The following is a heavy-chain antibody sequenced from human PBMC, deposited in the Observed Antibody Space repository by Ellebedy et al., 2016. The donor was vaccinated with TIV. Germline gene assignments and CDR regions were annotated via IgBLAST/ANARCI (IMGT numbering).Heavy chain of an antibody. CDR2: MCYDGSNE. CDR3: ARDRSVVMASDAFDI. V-gene: IGHV3-33*08. CDR1: GFTFNTYD. J-gene: IGHJ3*02. D-gene: IGHD4-23*01. Sequence: GGSLRLSCAVSGFTFNTYDMHWVRQAPDQGLEWVAIMCYDGSNEYYADSVKGRFTISRDNAKNSLYLQMNSLRAEDTSLYYCARDRSVVMASDAFDIWGQGTMVTVSS.